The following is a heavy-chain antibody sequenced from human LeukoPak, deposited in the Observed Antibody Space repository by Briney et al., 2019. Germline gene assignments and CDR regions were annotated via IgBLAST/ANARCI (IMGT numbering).Heavy chain of an antibody. Sequence: PSQTLSLTCAVSGGSISSGGYSWSWIRQPPGKGLEWIGYIYHSGSTYYNPSLKSRVTISVDTSKNQFSLKLSSVTAADTAVYYCARGYYDFWSGYYPGGYYFDYWGQGTLVTVSS. CDR2: IYHSGST. J-gene: IGHJ4*02. V-gene: IGHV4-30-2*01. CDR1: GGSISSGGYS. CDR3: ARGYYDFWSGYYPGGYYFDY. D-gene: IGHD3-3*01.